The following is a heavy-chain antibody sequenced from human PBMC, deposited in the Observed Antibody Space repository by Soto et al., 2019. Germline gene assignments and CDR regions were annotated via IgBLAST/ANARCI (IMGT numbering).Heavy chain of an antibody. J-gene: IGHJ4*02. CDR2: VRSSGDDT. CDR1: GFTFGYYN. Sequence: DVQLVESGGGLVQPGGSLRLSCAASGFTFGYYNMHWVRQAPGKGLERVSFVRSSGDDTYYADSVKGRFTISRDNAKDSLYLQLNSLREEDTAVYYCARDGESGSSSDFDFWGQGALVTVSS. V-gene: IGHV3-48*02. D-gene: IGHD2-21*01. CDR3: ARDGESGSSSDFDF.